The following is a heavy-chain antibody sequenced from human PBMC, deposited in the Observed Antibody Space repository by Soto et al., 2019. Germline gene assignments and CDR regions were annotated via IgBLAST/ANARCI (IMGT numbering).Heavy chain of an antibody. CDR2: MNPNSGNT. J-gene: IGHJ5*02. CDR3: ARVIVATKYNWFDP. Sequence: ASVKVSGKASGYTFTSYDINWVRQATGQGLEWMGWMNPNSGNTGYAQKFQGRVTMTRNTSISTAYMELSSLRSEDTAVYYCARVIVATKYNWFDPWGQGTLVTVSS. V-gene: IGHV1-8*01. D-gene: IGHD5-12*01. CDR1: GYTFTSYD.